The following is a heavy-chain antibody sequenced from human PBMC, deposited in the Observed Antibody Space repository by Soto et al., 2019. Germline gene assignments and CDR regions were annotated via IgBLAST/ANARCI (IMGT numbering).Heavy chain of an antibody. J-gene: IGHJ4*02. Sequence: QVQLVQSGAEMKMPGSSVKVSCKTSGSIFITYGISWVRQAPGQGLEWMGGIIPFLGKINHAQIFQDRVTITADKATSTVYLELTDLISNDTAVYYCARDQGYRSSQYFIDIWGQGTLVTVSA. CDR3: ARDQGYRSSQYFIDI. CDR1: GSIFITYG. V-gene: IGHV1-69*06. D-gene: IGHD6-19*01. CDR2: IIPFLGKI.